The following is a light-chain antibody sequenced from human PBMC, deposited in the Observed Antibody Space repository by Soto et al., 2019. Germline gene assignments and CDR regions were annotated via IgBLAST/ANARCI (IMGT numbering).Light chain of an antibody. V-gene: IGKV3-20*01. CDR2: GVS. CDR3: QQYDKSPLT. CDR1: QSVSNSH. Sequence: EIVLTQSPGTLSLSPGERATLSCRASQSVSNSHLAWHQQKPGQAPRLLIFGVSNRAAGIPDRFSGSGSGTDFTLTIYRLEPEDYAVYYCQQYDKSPLTFGGGTKGEIK. J-gene: IGKJ4*01.